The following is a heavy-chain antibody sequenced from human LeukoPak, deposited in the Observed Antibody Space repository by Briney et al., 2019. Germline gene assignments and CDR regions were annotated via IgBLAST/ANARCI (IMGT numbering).Heavy chain of an antibody. J-gene: IGHJ6*03. CDR3: ARITNYYYMDV. D-gene: IGHD3-3*01. Sequence: SETLSLTCTVSGDSISTYYWTWIRQPPGKGLEWIGYLYYTGSTNYSPSLKSRVTMSVDTSKNRFSLKLSSVTAADTAVYYCARITNYYYMDVWGKGIMVTVSS. CDR2: LYYTGST. V-gene: IGHV4-59*01. CDR1: GDSISTYY.